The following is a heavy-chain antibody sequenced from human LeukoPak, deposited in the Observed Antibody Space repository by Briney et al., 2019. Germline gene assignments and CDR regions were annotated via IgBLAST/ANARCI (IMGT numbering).Heavy chain of an antibody. CDR3: AETTTVTNYYFDY. CDR2: ISGSGGST. V-gene: IGHV3-23*01. Sequence: GGSLRLSCAASGFTFSSYAMSWVRQAPGKGLEWVSAISGSGGSTYYADSVKGRFTISRDNSKNTLYLQMNSLRAEDTAVYYCAETTTVTNYYFDYWGQGTLVTVSS. J-gene: IGHJ4*02. D-gene: IGHD4-11*01. CDR1: GFTFSSYA.